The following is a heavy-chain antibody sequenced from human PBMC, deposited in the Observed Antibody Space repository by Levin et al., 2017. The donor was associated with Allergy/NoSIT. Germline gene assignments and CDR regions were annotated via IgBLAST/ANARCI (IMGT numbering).Heavy chain of an antibody. J-gene: IGHJ4*02. D-gene: IGHD3-10*01. CDR3: ARDQRAYDGRPLDY. CDR2: IWYDGSNK. Sequence: GESLKISCAASGFTFSSYGMHWVRQVPGKGLEWVAVIWYDGSNKYYADSVKGRFTISRDNSKNTLYLQMHSLRAEDTAVYYCARDQRAYDGRPLDYWGQGTLVTVSS. V-gene: IGHV3-33*01. CDR1: GFTFSSYG.